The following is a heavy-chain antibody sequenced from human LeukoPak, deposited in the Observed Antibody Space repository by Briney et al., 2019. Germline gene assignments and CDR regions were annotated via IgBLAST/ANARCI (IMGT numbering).Heavy chain of an antibody. CDR2: IYHSGST. CDR3: ARGAPRYSIYNWFDP. CDR1: GGSISSGGYS. Sequence: SETLSLTCAVSGGSISSGGYSWSWIRQPPGKGLEWIGYIYHSGSTYYNPSLKSRVTISVDRSKNQFSLKLSSVTAADTAVYYCARGAPRYSIYNWFDPWGQGTLVTVSS. J-gene: IGHJ5*02. D-gene: IGHD6-13*01. V-gene: IGHV4-30-2*01.